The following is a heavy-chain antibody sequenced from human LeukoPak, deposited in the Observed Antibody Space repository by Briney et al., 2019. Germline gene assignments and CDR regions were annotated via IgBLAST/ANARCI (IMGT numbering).Heavy chain of an antibody. Sequence: ASVKVSCKASGYTFTRYGMSWVRQAPGQGLEWMGWISGSNGNTNYAQKLQGRVTMTTDTSTGTTYMELRSLKSDDTAVYYCARSGRGTYYYFDYWGQGTLVTVSS. V-gene: IGHV1-18*01. J-gene: IGHJ4*02. D-gene: IGHD1-26*01. CDR3: ARSGRGTYYYFDY. CDR2: ISGSNGNT. CDR1: GYTFTRYG.